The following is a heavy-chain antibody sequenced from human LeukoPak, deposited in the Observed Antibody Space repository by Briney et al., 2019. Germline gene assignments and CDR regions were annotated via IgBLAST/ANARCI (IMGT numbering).Heavy chain of an antibody. D-gene: IGHD4-17*01. Sequence: PGGSLRLSCAASALPPSNYAMSWVRQAPGRGLEWVSSISDGGWTASTDSVKGRFFISRETATNTLYLQMNSLRVEDTAVYYCAKECDYGNTSHMPCYWGQGTLVTVSS. CDR2: ISDGGWT. CDR3: AKECDYGNTSHMPCY. CDR1: ALPPSNYA. V-gene: IGHV3-23*01. J-gene: IGHJ4*02.